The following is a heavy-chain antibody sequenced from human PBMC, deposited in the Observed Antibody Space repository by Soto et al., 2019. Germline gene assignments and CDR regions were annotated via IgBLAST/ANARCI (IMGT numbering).Heavy chain of an antibody. Sequence: QSGGSLRLSCAASGFTFSSYAMHWVRQAPGRGLEWVAVISYDGSNKYYADSVKGRFTISRDNSKNTLYLQMNSLRAEDTAVYYCARSAPYGSGSYRVYGMDVWGRGTTVTVSS. D-gene: IGHD3-10*01. CDR3: ARSAPYGSGSYRVYGMDV. V-gene: IGHV3-30-3*01. CDR2: ISYDGSNK. CDR1: GFTFSSYA. J-gene: IGHJ6*02.